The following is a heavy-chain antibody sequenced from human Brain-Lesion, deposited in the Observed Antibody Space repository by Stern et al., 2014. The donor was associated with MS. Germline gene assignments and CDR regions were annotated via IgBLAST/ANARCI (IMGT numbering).Heavy chain of an antibody. CDR1: GFTFSNYW. CDR3: ARGERWFDS. D-gene: IGHD3-10*01. J-gene: IGHJ5*01. CDR2: VNNDGRRT. Sequence: EEQLVQSGGGLVQPGGSLILSCAASGFTFSNYWMHWVRQAPGKGLVWVSRVNNDGRRTSYADSVKGRFTMSRDNAKNTLYLQMNSLRVEDTAIYYCARGERWFDSWGQGTLFTVSS. V-gene: IGHV3-74*02.